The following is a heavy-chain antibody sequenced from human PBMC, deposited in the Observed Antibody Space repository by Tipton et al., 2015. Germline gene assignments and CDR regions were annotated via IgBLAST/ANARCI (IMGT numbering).Heavy chain of an antibody. CDR2: IYPGDSDT. D-gene: IGHD3-16*01. CDR3: ARRGREVHWVDP. J-gene: IGHJ5*02. Sequence: QLVQSGAEVKKPGESLKISCKGSGYSFSSYWIAWVRQMPGKGLEWMGMIYPGDSDTRYSPSFQGQVTISVDRSTSTVFLRWRSLRASDTAMYHGARRGREVHWVDPWGQGTLVTVSS. CDR1: GYSFSSYW. V-gene: IGHV5-51*01.